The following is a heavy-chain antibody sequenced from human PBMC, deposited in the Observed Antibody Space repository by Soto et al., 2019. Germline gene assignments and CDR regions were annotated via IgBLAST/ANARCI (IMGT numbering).Heavy chain of an antibody. CDR1: GFTFSSYG. CDR2: ISYDGSNK. CDR3: AKDLQTTDYYFDY. V-gene: IGHV3-30*18. J-gene: IGHJ4*02. Sequence: PGGSLRLSCAASGFTFSSYGMHWVRQAPGKGLEWVAVISYDGSNKYYADSVKGRFTISRDNSKNTLYLQMNSLRAEDTAVYYGAKDLQTTDYYFDYWAQGTLVTFSS. D-gene: IGHD4-17*01.